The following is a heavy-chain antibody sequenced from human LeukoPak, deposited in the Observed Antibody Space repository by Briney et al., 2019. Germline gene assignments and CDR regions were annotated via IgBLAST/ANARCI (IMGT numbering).Heavy chain of an antibody. J-gene: IGHJ3*02. V-gene: IGHV1-69*01. Sequence: VASVKVSCKASGGTFSSYAISWVRQAPGQGLEWMGGIIPIFGTANYAQKFQGRVTITADESTSTAYMELSSLRSEDTAVYYCARDTWDTAIAFDIWGQGTMVTVSS. CDR1: GGTFSSYA. CDR2: IIPIFGTA. CDR3: ARDTWDTAIAFDI. D-gene: IGHD5-18*01.